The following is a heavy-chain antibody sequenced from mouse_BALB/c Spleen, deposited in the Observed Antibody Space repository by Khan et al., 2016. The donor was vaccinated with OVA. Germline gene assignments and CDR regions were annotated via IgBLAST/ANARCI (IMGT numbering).Heavy chain of an antibody. CDR1: GFSLVTYG. V-gene: IGHV2-9*02. CDR3: ARGTAYYGDDEAMDY. Sequence: QVQLKESGPGLVAPSQSLSITCTVSGFSLVTYGVHWVRQSPGRGLEWLGVIWTGGSTNYNSALMSRLSISKDNSKSQVFLKMNSLQTDDTAMYYCARGTAYYGDDEAMDYWGQGTSVTVSS. D-gene: IGHD2-9*01. CDR2: IWTGGST. J-gene: IGHJ4*01.